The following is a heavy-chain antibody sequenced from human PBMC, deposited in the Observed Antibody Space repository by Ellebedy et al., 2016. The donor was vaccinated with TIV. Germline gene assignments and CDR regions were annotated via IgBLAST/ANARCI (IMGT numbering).Heavy chain of an antibody. V-gene: IGHV1-2*02. J-gene: IGHJ4*02. Sequence: ASVKVSCKASGYTFTAYYMHWVRQAPGQGLEWMGWINPNSGGTNYAQKFQGRVTMTRDTSISTAYMELSRLRSDDTAVYYCARSLRTIGVARFDYWGQGTLVTVSS. D-gene: IGHD3-22*01. CDR2: INPNSGGT. CDR1: GYTFTAYY. CDR3: ARSLRTIGVARFDY.